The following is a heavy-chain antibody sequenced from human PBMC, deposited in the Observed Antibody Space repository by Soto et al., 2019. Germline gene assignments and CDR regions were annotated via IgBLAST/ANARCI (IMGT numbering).Heavy chain of an antibody. D-gene: IGHD5-12*01. CDR3: AKDHVATIKGDYYYYGMDV. V-gene: IGHV3-23*01. J-gene: IGHJ6*02. CDR2: ISGGGDNT. CDR1: GFTFSSHA. Sequence: VGSLILSCAASGFTFSSHAMYWVRQAPGKWLEWVSVISGGGDNTYHADSVKGRFTISRDNSKNTVSLQMNSLRAEDTAVYYCAKDHVATIKGDYYYYGMDVWGQGTTVTVSS.